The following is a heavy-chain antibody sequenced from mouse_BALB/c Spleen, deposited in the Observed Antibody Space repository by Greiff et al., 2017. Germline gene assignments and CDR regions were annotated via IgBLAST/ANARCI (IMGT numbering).Heavy chain of an antibody. D-gene: IGHD2-3*01. CDR3: ARCGYYVFYAMDY. CDR2: IWSGGST. Sequence: VQLVESGPGLVQPSQSLSITCTVSGFSLTSYGVHWVRQSPGKGLEWLGVIWSGGSTDYNAAFISRLSISKDNSKSQVFFKMNSLQANDTAIYYCARCGYYVFYAMDYWGQGTSVTVSS. V-gene: IGHV2-2*02. CDR1: GFSLTSYG. J-gene: IGHJ4*01.